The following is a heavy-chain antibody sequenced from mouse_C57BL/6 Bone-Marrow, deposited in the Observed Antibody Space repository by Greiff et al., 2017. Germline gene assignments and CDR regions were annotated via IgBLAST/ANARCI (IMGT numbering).Heavy chain of an antibody. Sequence: QVQLQQSDAELVKPGASVKISCKVSGYTFTDHTIHWMKQRPEQGLEWIGYIYPRDGSTKYNEKFKGKATLTADKSSSTAYMQLNSLTSEDSAVYFCAREGRICQGNWYCDVWGTGTTVTVSS. CDR1: GYTFTDHT. D-gene: IGHD6-1*01. CDR2: IYPRDGST. V-gene: IGHV1-78*01. J-gene: IGHJ1*03. CDR3: AREGRICQGNWYCDV.